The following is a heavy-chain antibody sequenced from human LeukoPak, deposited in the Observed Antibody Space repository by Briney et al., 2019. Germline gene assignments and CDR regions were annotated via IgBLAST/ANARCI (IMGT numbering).Heavy chain of an antibody. J-gene: IGHJ2*01. CDR1: GFSFSIYG. Sequence: GGSLKLSCAASGFSFSIYGIHWVRQAPGKGLEWVAVISYDGSNKYYADSVKGRFTISRDNSKNTLYLQMNSLRAEDTAVYYCARVVGATDWYFDLWGRGTLVTVSS. V-gene: IGHV3-30*03. CDR2: ISYDGSNK. D-gene: IGHD1-26*01. CDR3: ARVVGATDWYFDL.